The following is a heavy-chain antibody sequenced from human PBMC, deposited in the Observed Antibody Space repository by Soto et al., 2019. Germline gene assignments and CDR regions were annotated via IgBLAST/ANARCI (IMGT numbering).Heavy chain of an antibody. V-gene: IGHV3-23*01. J-gene: IGHJ4*02. CDR1: GFTFSSYA. CDR3: AKGSDLWSGPIYYYFDY. CDR2: ISGSGGST. D-gene: IGHD3-3*01. Sequence: EVQLLESGGGLVQPGGSLRLSCAASGFTFSSYAMSWVRQAPGKGLEWVSAISGSGGSTYYADSVKGRFTISRDNSKNTLYLQMSSLRAEDTAVYYCAKGSDLWSGPIYYYFDYWGQGTLLTVSS.